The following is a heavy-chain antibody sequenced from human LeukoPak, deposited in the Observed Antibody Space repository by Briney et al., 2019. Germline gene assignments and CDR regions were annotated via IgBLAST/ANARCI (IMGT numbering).Heavy chain of an antibody. CDR2: IYHSGST. Sequence: SSETLSLTCAVSGGSISSGGYSWSWIRQPPGKGLEWIGYIYHSGSTYYNPSLKSRVTISVDTSKNQFSLKLSSVTAADTAVYYCARGNPIQLWTLRVYNWFDPWGQGTLVTVSS. D-gene: IGHD5-18*01. CDR3: ARGNPIQLWTLRVYNWFDP. V-gene: IGHV4-30-2*01. CDR1: GGSISSGGYS. J-gene: IGHJ5*02.